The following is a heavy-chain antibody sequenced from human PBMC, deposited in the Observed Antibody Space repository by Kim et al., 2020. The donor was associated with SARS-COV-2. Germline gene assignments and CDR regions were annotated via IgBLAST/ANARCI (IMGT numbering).Heavy chain of an antibody. CDR1: GFTFSSYT. Sequence: GGSLRLSCAASGFTFSSYTMNWVRQAPGKGLEWISYIGSGSGTRYYADSVKGRFTISRDNAKNSLYLQMNSLRDEDTAVYFCATAGGYCSGGVCYGFRFYSDYWGQGTLVTVSS. CDR2: IGSGSGTR. V-gene: IGHV3-48*02. J-gene: IGHJ4*02. D-gene: IGHD2-8*02. CDR3: ATAGGYCSGGVCYGFRFYSDY.